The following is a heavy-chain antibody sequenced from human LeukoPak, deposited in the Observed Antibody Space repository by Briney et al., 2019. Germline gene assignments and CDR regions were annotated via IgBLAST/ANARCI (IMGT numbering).Heavy chain of an antibody. V-gene: IGHV4-61*01. CDR3: ARSRAFNSGAFDP. Sequence: SETLSLTCTVSGASVSSASYWTWIRQPPGTGVEWIAHIYNGVNTNYNPSLKSRVTISVDTSKNQFSLRLNSVTAADTAVYYCARSRAFNSGAFDPWGQGSLVTVSS. CDR1: GASVSSASY. D-gene: IGHD1-26*01. CDR2: IYNGVNT. J-gene: IGHJ5*02.